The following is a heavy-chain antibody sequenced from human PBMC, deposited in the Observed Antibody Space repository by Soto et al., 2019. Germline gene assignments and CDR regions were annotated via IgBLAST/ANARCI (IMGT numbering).Heavy chain of an antibody. V-gene: IGHV4-4*02. Sequence: QVQLQESGPGLVKPSGTLSVTCAVSGGSISSSNWWNWVRQPPGKGLEWIGEIYHSGSTNYNPSPRSRVTRSLDKSKNQFSRRVKSVTAADTAEYYCARAWPSVDSYGSGVMDVWGQGTTVTVSS. D-gene: IGHD5-18*01. CDR1: GGSISSSNW. J-gene: IGHJ6*02. CDR3: ARAWPSVDSYGSGVMDV. CDR2: IYHSGST.